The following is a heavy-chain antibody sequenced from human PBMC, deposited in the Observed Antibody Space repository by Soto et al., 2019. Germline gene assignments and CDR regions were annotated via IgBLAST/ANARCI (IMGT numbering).Heavy chain of an antibody. D-gene: IGHD3-10*01. J-gene: IGHJ4*02. Sequence: QVQLVQSGAEVKKPGASVKVSCKASGYTFTSYAIHWVRQAPGQRLEWMGWINAVNGNTKYSQKFQGRVTITRDTSASTAYMELSSLRSEDTAVYYCARDLAFGLSDYWGQGTLVTVSS. CDR1: GYTFTSYA. CDR2: INAVNGNT. CDR3: ARDLAFGLSDY. V-gene: IGHV1-3*01.